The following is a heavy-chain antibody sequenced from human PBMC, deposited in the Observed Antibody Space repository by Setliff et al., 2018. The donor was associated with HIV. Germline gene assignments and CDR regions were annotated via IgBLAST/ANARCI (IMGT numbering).Heavy chain of an antibody. J-gene: IGHJ4*02. Sequence: LRLSCAASGFTFSDYYMSWIRQAPGKGLEWVSYISSSSSYTNYADSVKGRFTISRDNAKNSLYLQMNSLRAEDTAVYYCARHRDGGTYPLDYWGQGTLVTVSS. V-gene: IGHV3-11*03. D-gene: IGHD1-26*01. CDR3: ARHRDGGTYPLDY. CDR2: ISSSSSYT. CDR1: GFTFSDYY.